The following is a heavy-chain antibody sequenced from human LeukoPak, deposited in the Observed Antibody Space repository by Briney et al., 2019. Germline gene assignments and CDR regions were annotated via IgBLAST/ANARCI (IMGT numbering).Heavy chain of an antibody. CDR1: GFTFSYYS. D-gene: IGHD4-23*01. J-gene: IGHJ4*02. Sequence: GGSLRLSCAASGFTFSYYSMNWVRQAPGKGLEWVSSISGGRSYIYYADSVKGRFTISRDNAKNALYLQMSSLRAEDTAVYYCAKDYATVGDYDYWGQGTLVTVSS. CDR2: ISGGRSYI. V-gene: IGHV3-21*04. CDR3: AKDYATVGDYDY.